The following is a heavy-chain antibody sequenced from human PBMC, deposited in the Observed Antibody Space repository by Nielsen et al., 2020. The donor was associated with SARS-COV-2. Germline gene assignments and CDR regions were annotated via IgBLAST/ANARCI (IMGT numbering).Heavy chain of an antibody. V-gene: IGHV1-46*01. CDR3: AKVMARKYQLLYYYYGMDV. J-gene: IGHJ6*02. CDR1: GYTFTSYY. CDR2: INPSGGST. Sequence: ASVKVSCKASGYTFTSYYMHWVRQAPGQGLEWMGIINPSGGSTSYAQKFQGRVTMTRDTSTSTVYMELSSLRAEDTAVYYCAKVMARKYQLLYYYYGMDVWGQGTTVTVSS. D-gene: IGHD2-2*01.